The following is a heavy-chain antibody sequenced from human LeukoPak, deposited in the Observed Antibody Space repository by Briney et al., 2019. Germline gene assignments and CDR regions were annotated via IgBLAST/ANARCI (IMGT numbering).Heavy chain of an antibody. Sequence: GGSLRLSCAASGFTFSSYAMSWVRQAPGKGLEWVSAISGSGGSTYYADSVKGRFTISRDNSKNMLYLQMNSLRAEDTAVYYCAKAVMIVVVHDVFDIWGQGTMVTVSS. CDR2: ISGSGGST. V-gene: IGHV3-23*01. CDR3: AKAVMIVVVHDVFDI. CDR1: GFTFSSYA. J-gene: IGHJ3*02. D-gene: IGHD3-22*01.